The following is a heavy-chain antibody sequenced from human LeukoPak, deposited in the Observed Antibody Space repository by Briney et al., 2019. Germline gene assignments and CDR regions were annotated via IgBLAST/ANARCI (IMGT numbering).Heavy chain of an antibody. J-gene: IGHJ4*02. CDR2: ISYDGSNK. CDR1: GFTFSSYG. CDR3: VRKFSYSSSAYNPHYYDS. V-gene: IGHV3-30*03. Sequence: GGSLRLSCAASGFTFSSYGMHWVRQAPGKGLEWVAVISYDGSNKYYADSVKGRFTISRDNAKNSLYLQMNSLRAEDTALYHCVRKFSYSSSAYNPHYYDSWGQGILVTVSS. D-gene: IGHD6-6*01.